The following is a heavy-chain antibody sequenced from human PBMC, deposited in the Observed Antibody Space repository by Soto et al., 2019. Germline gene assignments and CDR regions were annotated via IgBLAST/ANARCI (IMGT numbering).Heavy chain of an antibody. CDR1: GGSISSYY. CDR2: IYYSGST. Sequence: SETLSLTCTVSGGSISSYYWSWIRQPPGKGLEWIGYIYYSGSTNYNPSLKSRVTISVDTSKNQFSLKLSSVTTADTAVYYCARAPDGGCSSTSCYPYWFDPWGQGTLVTVSS. D-gene: IGHD2-2*01. J-gene: IGHJ5*02. V-gene: IGHV4-59*01. CDR3: ARAPDGGCSSTSCYPYWFDP.